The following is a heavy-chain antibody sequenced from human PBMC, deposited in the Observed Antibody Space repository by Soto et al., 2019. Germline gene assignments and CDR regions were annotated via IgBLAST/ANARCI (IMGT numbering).Heavy chain of an antibody. D-gene: IGHD3-10*01. CDR2: INHSGST. J-gene: IGHJ6*02. CDR3: ARGPRVRGVISYYYYGMDV. V-gene: IGHV4-34*01. Sequence: SETLSLTCAFYGGSFIGYYWSWIRQAPGKGLEWIGEINHSGSTNYNPSLKSRVTISVDTSKNQFSLKLSSVTAADTAVYYCARGPRVRGVISYYYYGMDVWRQGTTVTVSS. CDR1: GGSFIGYY.